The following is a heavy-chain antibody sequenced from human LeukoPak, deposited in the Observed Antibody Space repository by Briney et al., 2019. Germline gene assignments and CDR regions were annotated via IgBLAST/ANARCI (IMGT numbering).Heavy chain of an antibody. CDR3: ARIGYRSSSFDY. J-gene: IGHJ4*02. Sequence: GGSLRLSCAASGFTFTNYWMSWVRQAPGKGLEWAANIKQDGSEKDYVDSMKGRFTISRDNTKNSVSLQMNSLRAEDTAVYYCARIGYRSSSFDYWGQGTLVTVSS. CDR2: IKQDGSEK. CDR1: GFTFTNYW. D-gene: IGHD6-6*01. V-gene: IGHV3-7*01.